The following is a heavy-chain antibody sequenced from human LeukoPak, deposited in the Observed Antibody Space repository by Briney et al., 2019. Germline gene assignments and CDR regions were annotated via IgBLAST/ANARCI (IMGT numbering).Heavy chain of an antibody. D-gene: IGHD2-15*01. V-gene: IGHV3-66*01. CDR2: IYSGGST. Sequence: GGSLRLSCAASGFTVSSNYMSWVRQAPGKGLEWVSVIYSGGSTYYTDSVKGRFTISRDNAKNSLYLQMKDLRAEDTALYYCARDFLSDENQLRLAAPCDYWGQGTLVTVS. J-gene: IGHJ4*02. CDR3: ARDFLSDENQLRLAAPCDY. CDR1: GFTVSSNY.